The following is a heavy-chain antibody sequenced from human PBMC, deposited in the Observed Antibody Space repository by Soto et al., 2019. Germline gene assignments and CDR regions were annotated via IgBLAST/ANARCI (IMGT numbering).Heavy chain of an antibody. V-gene: IGHV2-26*01. D-gene: IGHD2-2*01. CDR3: ARINRISTTCYGDFDYYYGMDV. J-gene: IGHJ6*02. CDR2: IFSNDEK. Sequence: QVTLKESGPVLVKPTETLTLTCTVSGFSLSNARMGVSWIRQPPGKALEWLAHIFSNDEKSYSTSLKSRLTISKDTSKSQVVLTMTNMDPVDTATYYCARINRISTTCYGDFDYYYGMDVWGRGTTVTVSS. CDR1: GFSLSNARMG.